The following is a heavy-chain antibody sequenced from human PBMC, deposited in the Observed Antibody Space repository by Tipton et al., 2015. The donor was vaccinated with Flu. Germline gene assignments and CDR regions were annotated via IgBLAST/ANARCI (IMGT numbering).Heavy chain of an antibody. CDR2: IYYSGST. J-gene: IGHJ6*02. CDR3: ARDGYYDSSGYPYYYYYGMDV. CDR1: GGSISSSSYY. V-gene: IGHV4-39*07. Sequence: TLSLTCTVSGGSISSSSYYWGWIRQHPGKGLEWIGSIYYSGSTYYNPSLKSRVTISVDTSKNQFSLKLSSVTASDTAVYYCARDGYYDSSGYPYYYYYGMDVWGQGTTVTVSS. D-gene: IGHD3-22*01.